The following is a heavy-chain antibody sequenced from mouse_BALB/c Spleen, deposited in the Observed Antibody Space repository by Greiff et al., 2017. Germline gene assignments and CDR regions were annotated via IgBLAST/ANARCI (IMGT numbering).Heavy chain of an antibody. J-gene: IGHJ2*01. CDR1: GYSITSGYY. V-gene: IGHV3-6*02. Sequence: EVQVVESGPGLVKPSQSLSLTCSVTGYSITSGYYWNWIRQFPGNKLEWMGYISYDGSNNYNPSLKNRISITRDTSKNQFFLKLNSVTTEDTATYYCASAYGSSSFDYWGQGTTLTVSS. CDR3: ASAYGSSSFDY. D-gene: IGHD1-1*01. CDR2: ISYDGSN.